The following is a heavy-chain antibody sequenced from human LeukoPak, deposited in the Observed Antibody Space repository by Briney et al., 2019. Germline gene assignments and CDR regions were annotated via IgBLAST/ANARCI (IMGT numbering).Heavy chain of an antibody. Sequence: SETLSLTCTVSGDSISGYYWNWIRQPPGKGLEWIGQIFYSGSTNYNPSLRSRVTMSIDTSKNQFSLSLSSVTAADTAVYYCAGRRYYDSSGLWYYFDSWGQGTLVTVSS. CDR3: AGRRYYDSSGLWYYFDS. CDR1: GDSISGYY. J-gene: IGHJ4*02. V-gene: IGHV4-59*08. D-gene: IGHD3-22*01. CDR2: IFYSGST.